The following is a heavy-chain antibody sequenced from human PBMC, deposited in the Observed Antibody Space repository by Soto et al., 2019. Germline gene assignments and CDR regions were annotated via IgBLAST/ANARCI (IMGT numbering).Heavy chain of an antibody. J-gene: IGHJ6*02. CDR1: GGTFSSFA. V-gene: IGHV1-69*12. D-gene: IGHD2-21*01. CDR3: ARDRVMRGNAYYYGMDV. CDR2: IVPMFDAP. Sequence: QVLLVQSGAEVKKPGSSVRVSCKTSGGTFSSFAISWVRLAPGQGLEWMGVIVPMFDAPTYAQKFQGRVSITADESTRMAYMELSRLRSDDTAVYYCARDRVMRGNAYYYGMDVWGQGTTVTVSS.